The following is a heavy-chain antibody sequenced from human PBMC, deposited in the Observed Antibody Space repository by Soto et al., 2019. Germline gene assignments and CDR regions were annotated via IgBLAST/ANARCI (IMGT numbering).Heavy chain of an antibody. D-gene: IGHD5-18*01. V-gene: IGHV4-61*01. CDR3: ARGSRYSYGYDVHYYYYMDV. Sequence: LETQSLTCSVSGDSIESDKYYWSWIRQPPGKGLEWIGYIYHRGNTNYNPSLKSRVAISVDTSKNQFSLKLSSVTAADTAVYYCARGSRYSYGYDVHYYYYMDVWGKGTTVTVSS. CDR2: IYHRGNT. CDR1: GDSIESDKYY. J-gene: IGHJ6*03.